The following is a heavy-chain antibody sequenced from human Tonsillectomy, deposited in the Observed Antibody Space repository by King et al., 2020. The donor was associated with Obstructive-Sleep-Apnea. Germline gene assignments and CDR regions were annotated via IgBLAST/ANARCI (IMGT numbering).Heavy chain of an antibody. Sequence: HVQLQESGPGLVKPSETLSLTCTVSHYSISSDYYWAWIRQPPGNGLEWIGYIYYSGSTYYNPSLKSRVTISIDTSKNQFSLKLTSVTAADTAVYYCARDVTVVRGIIEIWGQGTLVTVSS. J-gene: IGHJ4*02. V-gene: IGHV4-38-2*02. CDR2: IYYSGST. CDR1: HYSISSDYY. D-gene: IGHD3-10*01. CDR3: ARDVTVVRGIIEI.